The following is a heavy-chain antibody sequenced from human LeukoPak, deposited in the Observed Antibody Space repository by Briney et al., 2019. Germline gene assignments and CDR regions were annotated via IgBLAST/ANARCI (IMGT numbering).Heavy chain of an antibody. Sequence: PGGSLRLSCAASGFIFNSYAMHWVRQAPGRGLEYVSAITSSGNNIFYADSVKGRFTISRDNSRNTLYLQMTSLRADDTAVYYCAKDPEFVTMDSGYFDAWGQGTLVTVSS. CDR3: AKDPEFVTMDSGYFDA. D-gene: IGHD3-10*01. V-gene: IGHV3-64*02. CDR2: ITSSGNNI. J-gene: IGHJ5*02. CDR1: GFIFNSYA.